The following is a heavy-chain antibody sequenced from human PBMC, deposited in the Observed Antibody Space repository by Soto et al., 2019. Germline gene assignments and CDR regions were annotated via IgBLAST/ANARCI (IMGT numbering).Heavy chain of an antibody. CDR2: TIPTVGAG. D-gene: IGHD5-12*01. CDR3: ARRKSNGYNRYFDS. Sequence: QVQLVQSGAEVKKPGSSVKVSCKASGGTFSSNPISWMRQAPGQGLEWGGGTIPTVGAGSYAQRFQGKVTITADKSTNTAYMELGNQRLEDTDVYYCARRKSNGYNRYFDSWGQGTLVTVSS. CDR1: GGTFSSNP. V-gene: IGHV1-69*06. J-gene: IGHJ4*02.